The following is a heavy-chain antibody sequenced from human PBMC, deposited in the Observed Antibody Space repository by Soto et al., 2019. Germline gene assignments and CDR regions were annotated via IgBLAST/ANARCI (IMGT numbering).Heavy chain of an antibody. Sequence: QVQLQESGPGLVKPSETLSLTCTVSGGSVSSGSYYWSWIRQPPGKGLEWIGHIYYSGSTNYNPSLKSRVTISVDTSKNQCSLKLSSVTAADTAVYYCASGEVEMATIQFLDYWGQGTLVTVSS. CDR2: IYYSGST. CDR3: ASGEVEMATIQFLDY. V-gene: IGHV4-61*01. D-gene: IGHD5-12*01. CDR1: GGSVSSGSYY. J-gene: IGHJ4*02.